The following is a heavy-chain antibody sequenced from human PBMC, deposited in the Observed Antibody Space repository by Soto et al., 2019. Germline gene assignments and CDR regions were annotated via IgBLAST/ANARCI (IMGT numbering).Heavy chain of an antibody. J-gene: IGHJ6*02. CDR3: ARELLYGSGSRDFHYYGMDV. CDR1: GLRFSSYG. CDR2: IWFDGSKQ. Sequence: QVQLVESGGRVVQPGGSLRLSCAASGLRFSSYGIHWVRQAPGKGLQWVAVIWFDGSKQYYADSVKGRFNISRDNSKNTVYLQMNSLRADDTAVYYCARELLYGSGSRDFHYYGMDVWGQGTTVTVSS. V-gene: IGHV3-33*01. D-gene: IGHD3-10*01.